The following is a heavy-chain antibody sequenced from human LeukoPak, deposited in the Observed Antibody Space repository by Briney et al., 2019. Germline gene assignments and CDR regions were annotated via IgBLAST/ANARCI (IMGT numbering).Heavy chain of an antibody. CDR3: ARGLGGIAVAGLDY. Sequence: SETLSLTCAVYGGSFSGYYWSWLRQPPGKGLEWIGEINHSGSTNYNPSLTSRVTISVDTSKTQFSLKLSSVTAADTAVYYRARGLGGIAVAGLDYWGQGTLVTVSS. J-gene: IGHJ4*02. CDR1: GGSFSGYY. CDR2: INHSGST. V-gene: IGHV4-34*01. D-gene: IGHD6-19*01.